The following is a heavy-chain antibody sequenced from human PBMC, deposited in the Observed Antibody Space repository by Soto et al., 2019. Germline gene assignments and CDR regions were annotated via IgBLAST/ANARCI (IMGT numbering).Heavy chain of an antibody. Sequence: QVHLQESGPGLVKPSETLSLTCTVSGDSISSYYWSWIRQPPGKGLEWIGHMYYSGSTNYNPSLKRRVTISVDTSKYQLSLKLSSVTAADTAVYYCARVRDCSASTCYSWWFDSWGQGTLGTVSA. D-gene: IGHD2-15*01. V-gene: IGHV4-59*01. CDR2: MYYSGST. J-gene: IGHJ5*01. CDR3: ARVRDCSASTCYSWWFDS. CDR1: GDSISSYY.